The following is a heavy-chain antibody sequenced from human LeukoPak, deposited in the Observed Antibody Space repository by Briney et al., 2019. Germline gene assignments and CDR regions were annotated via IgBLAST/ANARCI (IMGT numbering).Heavy chain of an antibody. Sequence: ASLKVSCKASGYTFTSYDINWVRHGTGQRLGWRGVIIPNSGNTGYAQKFQGGVTMTSNTSISTAYMELSSLRSEDTAVYYCARAARRIAAAGTGQNHGVDYYYMDVWGKGTTVTVSS. CDR3: ARAARRIAAAGTGQNHGVDYYYMDV. J-gene: IGHJ6*03. V-gene: IGHV1-8*01. CDR1: GYTFTSYD. D-gene: IGHD6-13*01. CDR2: IIPNSGNT.